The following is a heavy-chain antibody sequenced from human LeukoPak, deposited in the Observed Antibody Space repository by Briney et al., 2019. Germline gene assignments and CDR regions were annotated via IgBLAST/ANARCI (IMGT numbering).Heavy chain of an antibody. V-gene: IGHV1-8*01. J-gene: IGHJ4*02. Sequence: GASVKVSCKASGYTFTSYDIKWVRQATGQGLEWMGWMNPNSGNTGYAQKFQGRVTMTRNTSISTAYMELSGLRSEDTAVYYCARTYYDYVWGSSLFDYWGQGTLVTVSS. CDR2: MNPNSGNT. D-gene: IGHD3-16*01. CDR3: ARTYYDYVWGSSLFDY. CDR1: GYTFTSYD.